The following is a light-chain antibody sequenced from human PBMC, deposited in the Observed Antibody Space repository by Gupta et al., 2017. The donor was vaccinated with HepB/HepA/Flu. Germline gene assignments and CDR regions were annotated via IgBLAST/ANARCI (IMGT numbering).Light chain of an antibody. V-gene: IGLV3-21*03. CDR2: DDS. CDR3: QVWDSSSDPVV. J-gene: IGLJ2*01. Sequence: SHVLTQPPSVSVAPGKTPRSTCGGNNIGSKSVHWYQQKPGQAPVLVVYDDSDRPSGIPERFSGSNSGNTATLTISRVEAGDEADYYCQVWDSSSDPVVFGGGTKLTVL. CDR1: NIGSKS.